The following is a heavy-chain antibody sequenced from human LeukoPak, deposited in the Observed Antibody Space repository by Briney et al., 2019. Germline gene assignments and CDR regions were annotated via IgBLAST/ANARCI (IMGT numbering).Heavy chain of an antibody. V-gene: IGHV1-8*03. CDR1: GYTFTGYY. D-gene: IGHD2-15*01. J-gene: IGHJ4*02. Sequence: GASVKVSCKASGYTFTGYYMHWVRQATGQGLEWMGWMNPNSGNTGYAQKFQGRVTITRNTSISTAYMELSSLKSEDTAVYYCARGREVVVAATLPYDYWGQGTLVTVSS. CDR3: ARGREVVVAATLPYDY. CDR2: MNPNSGNT.